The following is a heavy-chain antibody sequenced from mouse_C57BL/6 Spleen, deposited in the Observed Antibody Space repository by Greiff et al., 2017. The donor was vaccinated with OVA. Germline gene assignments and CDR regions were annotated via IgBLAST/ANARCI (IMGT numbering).Heavy chain of an antibody. Sequence: EVQLVESGGGLVQPGGSMKLSCAASGFTFSDAWMDWVRQSPEKGLEWVAEIRNKANNHATYYAESVKGRFTISRDDSKSSVYLQMNSLRAKDTGIYYCTRIYDGYYEFAYWGQGTLVTVSA. D-gene: IGHD2-3*01. V-gene: IGHV6-6*01. J-gene: IGHJ3*01. CDR3: TRIYDGYYEFAY. CDR2: IRNKANNHAT. CDR1: GFTFSDAW.